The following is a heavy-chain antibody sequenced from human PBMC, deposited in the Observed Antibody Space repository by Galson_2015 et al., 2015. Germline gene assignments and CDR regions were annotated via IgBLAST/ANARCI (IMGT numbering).Heavy chain of an antibody. CDR2: IWYDGSNK. J-gene: IGHJ3*02. V-gene: IGHV3-33*08. CDR1: GFTFSSYW. D-gene: IGHD4-17*01. CDR3: ASAMTTVTTSAFDI. Sequence: QVQLVESGGGVVQPGRSLRLSCAASGFTFSSYWLSWVRQAPGKGLEWVVVIWYDGSNKYYADSVKGRFTISRDNSKNTLYLQMNSLRAEDTAVYYCASAMTTVTTSAFDIWGQGTMVT.